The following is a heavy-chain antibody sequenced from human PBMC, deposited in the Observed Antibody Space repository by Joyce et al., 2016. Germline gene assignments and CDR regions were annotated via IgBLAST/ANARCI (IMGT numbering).Heavy chain of an antibody. CDR2: IYSGTDST. J-gene: IGHJ6*04. V-gene: IGHV3-53*01. CDR3: ATRGA. Sequence: VQVVESGGGLIQPGGSLRLSCAVSGFTVSSDFMMWVRQAPEKVLEWVSTIYSGTDSTHYAASVEGRFTISRDNAKNTLSLQMNTLRGEDTARYYCATRGAWGKGTTVTVSS. CDR1: GFTVSSDF.